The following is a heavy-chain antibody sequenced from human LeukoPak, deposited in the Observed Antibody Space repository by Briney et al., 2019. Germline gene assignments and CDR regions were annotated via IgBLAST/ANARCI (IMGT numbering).Heavy chain of an antibody. CDR3: AIAGYCSGGSCYWFDP. D-gene: IGHD2-15*01. J-gene: IGHJ5*02. V-gene: IGHV5-51*01. Sequence: GESLKISCKGSGYSFTSYWIGWVRQMPGKGLEWMGIIYPGDSDTRYSPSFQGQVTISADKSISTAYLQWSSLKASDTAMYYCAIAGYCSGGSCYWFDPWGQGTLVTVSS. CDR1: GYSFTSYW. CDR2: IYPGDSDT.